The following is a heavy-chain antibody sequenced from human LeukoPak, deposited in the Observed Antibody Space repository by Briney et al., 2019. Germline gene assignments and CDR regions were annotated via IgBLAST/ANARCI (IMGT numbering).Heavy chain of an antibody. CDR1: GYTFTGHY. V-gene: IGHV1-69*05. Sequence: ASVKVSCKASGYTFTGHYMHWVRQAPGPGLEWMGGIIPIFGTANYAQKFQGRVTITTDESTSTAYMELSSLRSEDTAVYYCARDAEVAYCTNGVCSYYFDYWGQGTLVTVSS. CDR3: ARDAEVAYCTNGVCSYYFDY. J-gene: IGHJ4*02. CDR2: IIPIFGTA. D-gene: IGHD2-8*01.